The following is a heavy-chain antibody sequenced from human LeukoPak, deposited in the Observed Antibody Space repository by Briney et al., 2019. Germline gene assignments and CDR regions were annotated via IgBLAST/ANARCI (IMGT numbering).Heavy chain of an antibody. CDR1: DGSFSGPY. CDR2: INHGGFT. V-gene: IGHV4-34*01. J-gene: IGHJ5*02. Sequence: SETLSLTCGVYDGSFSGPYWSWIRQPPGKGLEWIGEINHGGFTNYNPSLESRVTLSVDTSKNQISLNLTSVTAADTAVYYCARGFGNVRGAAWGQGTLVTVSS. D-gene: IGHD3-10*01. CDR3: ARGFGNVRGAA.